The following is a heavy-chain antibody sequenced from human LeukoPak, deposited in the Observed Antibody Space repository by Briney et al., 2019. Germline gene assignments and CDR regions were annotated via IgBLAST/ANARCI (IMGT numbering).Heavy chain of an antibody. D-gene: IGHD6-13*01. CDR3: ASPIAAAISNWYFDL. CDR2: INPNSGGT. CDR1: GYTFTGYY. J-gene: IGHJ2*01. Sequence: ASVKVSCKASGYTFTGYYMHWVRQAPGQGLEWMGWINPNSGGTNYAQKSQGRVTMTRDTSISTAYMELSRLRSDDTAVYYCASPIAAAISNWYFDLWGRGTLVTVSS. V-gene: IGHV1-2*02.